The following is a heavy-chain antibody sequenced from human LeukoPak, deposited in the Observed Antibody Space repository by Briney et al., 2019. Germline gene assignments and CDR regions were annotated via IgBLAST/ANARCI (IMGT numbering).Heavy chain of an antibody. J-gene: IGHJ5*02. V-gene: IGHV4-59*01. Sequence: PSETLSLTCTVSGGSISSYYWSWIRQPPGKGLEWIGYIYYSGSANYNPSLKSRVTISVDTSKNQFSLKLSSVTAADTAVYYCAGCSGGSCYDRFDPWGQGTLVTVSS. CDR2: IYYSGSA. D-gene: IGHD2-15*01. CDR3: AGCSGGSCYDRFDP. CDR1: GGSISSYY.